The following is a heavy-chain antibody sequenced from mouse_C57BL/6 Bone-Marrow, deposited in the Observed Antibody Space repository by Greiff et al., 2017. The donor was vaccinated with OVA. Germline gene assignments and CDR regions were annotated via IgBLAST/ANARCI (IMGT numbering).Heavy chain of an antibody. V-gene: IGHV7-1*01. CDR1: GFTFSDFY. CDR3: ARDAVDYGYAMDY. CDR2: SRNKANDYTT. D-gene: IGHD2-4*01. Sequence: EVQGVESGGGLVQSGRSLRLSCATSGFTFSDFYMEWVRQAPGKGLEWIAASRNKANDYTTEYSASVKGRFIVSRDTSQSILYLQMNALRAEDTAIYYCARDAVDYGYAMDYWGQGTSVTVSS. J-gene: IGHJ4*01.